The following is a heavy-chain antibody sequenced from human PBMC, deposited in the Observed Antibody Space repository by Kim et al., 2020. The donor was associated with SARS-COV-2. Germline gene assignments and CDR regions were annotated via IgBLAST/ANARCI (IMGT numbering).Heavy chain of an antibody. J-gene: IGHJ6*02. CDR3: ARHYYDSKGYGMDV. D-gene: IGHD3-22*01. V-gene: IGHV4-59*08. Sequence: KPSLKSRVTISVDTSKNQFSLKLSSVTAADTAVYYCARHYYDSKGYGMDVWGQGTTVTVSS.